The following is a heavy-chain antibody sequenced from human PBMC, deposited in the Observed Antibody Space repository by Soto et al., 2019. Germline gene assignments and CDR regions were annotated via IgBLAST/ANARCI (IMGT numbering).Heavy chain of an antibody. D-gene: IGHD3-3*01. J-gene: IGHJ3*02. CDR2: IWYDGSNK. V-gene: IGHV3-33*01. Sequence: GGSLRLSCAASGFTFSSYGMHWVRQAPGKGLEWVAVIWYDGSNKYYADSVKGRFTISRDNSKNTLYLQMNSLRAEDTAMYYCARSPRFLDAFDIWGQGTMVTVSS. CDR1: GFTFSSYG. CDR3: ARSPRFLDAFDI.